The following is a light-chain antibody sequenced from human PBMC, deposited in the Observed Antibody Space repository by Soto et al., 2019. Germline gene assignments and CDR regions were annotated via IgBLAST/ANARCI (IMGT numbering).Light chain of an antibody. CDR3: QQYGRPGT. V-gene: IGKV3-20*01. CDR2: ATS. Sequence: EIVFTQSPGTLSLSPGERATLSCRASQSLSTYLAWYQQKPGQAPRLLIYATSSSATGIPDRFSGSGSGTDFTLTISRLEPEDFAVYYCQQYGRPGTFGQGTKVDIK. J-gene: IGKJ1*01. CDR1: QSLSTY.